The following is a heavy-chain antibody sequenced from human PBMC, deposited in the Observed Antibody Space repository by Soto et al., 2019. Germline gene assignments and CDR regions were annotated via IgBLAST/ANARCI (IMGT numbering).Heavy chain of an antibody. CDR1: GGSISSGDYY. CDR2: IYYSGST. Sequence: SETLSLTCTVSGGSISSGDYYWSWIRQPPGKGLEWIGYIYYSGSTYYDPSLKSRVTISVDTSKNQFSLKLSSVTAADTAVYYCARQPLEQIFNWFDPWGQGTLVTVSS. J-gene: IGHJ5*02. D-gene: IGHD1-1*01. V-gene: IGHV4-30-4*01. CDR3: ARQPLEQIFNWFDP.